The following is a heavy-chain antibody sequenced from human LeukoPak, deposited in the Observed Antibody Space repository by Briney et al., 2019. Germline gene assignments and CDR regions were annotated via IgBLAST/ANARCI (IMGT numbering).Heavy chain of an antibody. Sequence: SETLSLTCTVSGGSISSYFWSWIRQPPGKGLEWIGYIYYTGSTNYNPFLKSRVTVSVDTSKNQFSLKLTSVTAADTAVYYCARRDSGNFLFDYWGQGTLVSVSS. D-gene: IGHD1-26*01. CDR3: ARRDSGNFLFDY. V-gene: IGHV4-59*08. CDR2: IYYTGST. J-gene: IGHJ4*02. CDR1: GGSISSYF.